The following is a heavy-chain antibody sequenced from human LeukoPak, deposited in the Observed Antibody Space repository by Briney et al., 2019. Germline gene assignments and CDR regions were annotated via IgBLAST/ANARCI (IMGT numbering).Heavy chain of an antibody. Sequence: PSQTLSLTCTVSGGSISSGSYYWSWIRQPAGKGLEWIGRIYTSGSTNYNPSLKSRVTISVDTSKNQFSLKLSSVTAADTAVYYCARVVPGDSIPYFDYWGQEPWSPSPQ. CDR1: GGSISSGSYY. CDR3: ARVVPGDSIPYFDY. D-gene: IGHD4-17*01. J-gene: IGHJ4*01. V-gene: IGHV4-61*02. CDR2: IYTSGST.